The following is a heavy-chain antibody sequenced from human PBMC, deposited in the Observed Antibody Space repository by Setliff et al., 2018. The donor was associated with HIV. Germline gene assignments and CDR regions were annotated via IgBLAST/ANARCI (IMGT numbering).Heavy chain of an antibody. CDR3: ARVNHGGKDAFDI. D-gene: IGHD1-26*01. Sequence: PGGSLRLSCVDTGFAFSTFDMNWVRQTPGKGLEWVSIIYSGGTTYYADSVKGRFTISRDNSKNTLYLQMNSLRVEDTAVYHCARVNHGGKDAFDIWGQGTMVTVSS. J-gene: IGHJ3*02. CDR2: IYSGGTT. CDR1: GFAFSTFD. V-gene: IGHV3-53*01.